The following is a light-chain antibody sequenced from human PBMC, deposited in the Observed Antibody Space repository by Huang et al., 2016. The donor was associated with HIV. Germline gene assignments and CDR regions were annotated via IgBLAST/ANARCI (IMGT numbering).Light chain of an antibody. Sequence: EVVMTQSPATLSVSPGERATLSCRASQSVNSNLAWFQQNPGQAPRLLIYGASTRATGIPARFSGSGSGTEFTLTISSLQSEDLAVYYCQQYNNWPITFGPGTKVDI. V-gene: IGKV3D-15*01. J-gene: IGKJ3*01. CDR1: QSVNSN. CDR2: GAS. CDR3: QQYNNWPIT.